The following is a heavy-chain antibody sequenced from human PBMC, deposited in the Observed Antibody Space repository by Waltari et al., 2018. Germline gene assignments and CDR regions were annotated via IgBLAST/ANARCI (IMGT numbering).Heavy chain of an antibody. CDR2: MNPNSGNT. D-gene: IGHD1-1*01. J-gene: IGHJ5*02. CDR1: GYTFTSYD. V-gene: IGHV1-8*01. CDR3: ASSLDDWFDP. Sequence: QVQLVQSGAEVKKPGASVKVSCKASGYTFTSYDINWVRQATGQGREWMGWMNPNSGNTGDAQKCQGRVTMTRNTSISTAYMELSSLRSEDTAVYYCASSLDDWFDPWGQGTLVTVSS.